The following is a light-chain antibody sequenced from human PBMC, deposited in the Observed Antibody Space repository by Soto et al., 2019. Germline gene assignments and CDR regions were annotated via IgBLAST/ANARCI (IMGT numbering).Light chain of an antibody. Sequence: DIQMTQSPSALSASVGDSATITCRASQTISTWLAWYQQKPGKVPKVLIYKASTLESGVPSRFSGSGSGTEFTLTISSLQPDDFATYYCQQYSSYSRTFGQGTKVDIK. CDR2: KAS. CDR1: QTISTW. V-gene: IGKV1-5*03. CDR3: QQYSSYSRT. J-gene: IGKJ1*01.